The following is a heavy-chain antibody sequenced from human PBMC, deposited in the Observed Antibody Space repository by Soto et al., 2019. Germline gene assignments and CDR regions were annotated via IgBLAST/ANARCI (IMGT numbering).Heavy chain of an antibody. CDR1: GYSFSNSG. CDR2: ISTYNGNT. V-gene: IGHV1-18*01. D-gene: IGHD2-8*01. CDR3: ARDEYNNGRNWLNP. J-gene: IGHJ5*02. Sequence: ASVKVSCKASGYSFSNSGFSWMRQAPGQGLEWMGWISTYNGNTNYAQKFQGRLSMTRDTSTTTAFMELATLRSDDTAVYYCARDEYNNGRNWLNPWGQGTLVTVSS.